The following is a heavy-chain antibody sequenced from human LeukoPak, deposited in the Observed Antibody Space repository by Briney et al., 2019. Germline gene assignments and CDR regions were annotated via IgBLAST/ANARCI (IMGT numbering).Heavy chain of an antibody. V-gene: IGHV4-34*01. Sequence: SETLSLTCAVYGGSFSGYYWSWIRQPPGKGLDWIGEMNHSGSTNYNPSLKSRVTISVDTSKNQFSLKLSSVTAADTAVYYCARGGVIVAAAGYYLDYWGQGTLVTVPS. D-gene: IGHD6-13*01. CDR2: MNHSGST. CDR1: GGSFSGYY. J-gene: IGHJ4*02. CDR3: ARGGVIVAAAGYYLDY.